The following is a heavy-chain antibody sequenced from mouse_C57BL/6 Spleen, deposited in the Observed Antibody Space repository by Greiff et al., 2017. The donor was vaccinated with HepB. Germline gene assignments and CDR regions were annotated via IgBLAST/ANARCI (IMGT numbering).Heavy chain of an antibody. J-gene: IGHJ2*01. D-gene: IGHD1-1*01. CDR2: IYPGDGDT. CDR3: ARRGYYDSSYSCYFDY. CDR1: GYAFSSSW. V-gene: IGHV1-82*01. Sequence: VQLQQSGPELVKPGASVKISCKASGYAFSSSWMNWVKQRPGKGLEWIGRIYPGDGDTNYNGKFKGKATLTADKSSSTAYMQLSSLTSEDSAVYFCARRGYYDSSYSCYFDYWGQGTTLTVSS.